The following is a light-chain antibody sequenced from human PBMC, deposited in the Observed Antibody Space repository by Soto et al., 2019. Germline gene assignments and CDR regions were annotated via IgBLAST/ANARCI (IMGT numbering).Light chain of an antibody. J-gene: IGKJ1*01. CDR1: QSVSNTY. Sequence: EIVLTQSPGTLSLSPGERATLSCRASQSVSNTYLAWYQQKPGQAPRLLIYDASSRATGIPDRFSGSGSATDFTLTISRLEPEDFAVYYCQHYVTSLTTFGQGTKVEVK. CDR2: DAS. V-gene: IGKV3-20*01. CDR3: QHYVTSLTT.